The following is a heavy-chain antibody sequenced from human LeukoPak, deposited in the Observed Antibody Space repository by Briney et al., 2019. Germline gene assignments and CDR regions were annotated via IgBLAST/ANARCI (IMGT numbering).Heavy chain of an antibody. Sequence: GETLKISRKGSGYRFTNYWIAWASQMPGKSLEGMGVVNPGASDRRYSTSFQGQVASSVDKSSNTAYLQWSSLKASDTAIYYRARTETPGIDGFDIWGQGTMVTVSS. CDR1: GYRFTNYW. V-gene: IGHV5-51*01. CDR3: ARTETPGIDGFDI. CDR2: VNPGASDR. J-gene: IGHJ3*02.